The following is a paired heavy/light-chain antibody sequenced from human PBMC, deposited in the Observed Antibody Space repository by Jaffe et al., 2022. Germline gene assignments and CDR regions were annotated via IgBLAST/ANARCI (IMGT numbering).Heavy chain of an antibody. D-gene: IGHD3-22*01. CDR2: IRSTAYGVTG. CDR1: GFIFGDYT. V-gene: IGHV3-49*04. CDR3: ARPHLSWHYDSSDYSDVFDL. Sequence: EVHLEESGGGLVQPGRSLRLSCAASGFIFGDYTMNWVRQAPGKGLEWIGFIRSTAYGVTGEYAASVKGRFTISRDDSKSIAYLQMNSLKTEDTAVYYCARPHLSWHYDSSDYSDVFDLWGQGTMVTVSS. J-gene: IGHJ3*01.
Light chain of an antibody. J-gene: IGKJ4*01. Sequence: DIQMSQSPSSLSASVGERVIITCRASQGISNSLAWYQQRPGRVPTLLIYAASTLQSGVPSRFSGSGSGTDFTLTISSLQPEDVATYYCQKHNSVPLIFGGGTKVEIK. CDR1: QGISNS. V-gene: IGKV1-27*01. CDR3: QKHNSVPLI. CDR2: AAS.